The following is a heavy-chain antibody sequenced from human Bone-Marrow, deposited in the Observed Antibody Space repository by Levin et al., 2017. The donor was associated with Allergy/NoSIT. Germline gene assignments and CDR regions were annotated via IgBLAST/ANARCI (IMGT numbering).Heavy chain of an antibody. D-gene: IGHD6-13*01. J-gene: IGHJ4*02. Sequence: ASVKVSCKASGYTFTSYYMHWVRQAPGQGLEWMGIINPSGGSTSYAQKFQGRVTMTRDTSTSTVYMELSSLRSEDTAVYYCSLAAAAGTGYFDYWGQGTLVTVSS. CDR2: INPSGGST. V-gene: IGHV1-46*01. CDR3: SLAAAAGTGYFDY. CDR1: GYTFTSYY.